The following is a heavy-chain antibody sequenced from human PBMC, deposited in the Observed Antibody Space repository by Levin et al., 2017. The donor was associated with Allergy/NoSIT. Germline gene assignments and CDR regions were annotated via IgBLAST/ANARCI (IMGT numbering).Heavy chain of an antibody. CDR2: IGPDGNKK. Sequence: AGGSLRLSCAASGFIFSNYWTSWLRQAPGKGLEWVAHIGPDGNKKYYVDSVKGRFTISRDNAENSLYMQMNSLRAEDTAVYYCASWASRSPDNYWGQGTLVTVSS. CDR1: GFIFSNYW. D-gene: IGHD5-24*01. V-gene: IGHV3-7*01. CDR3: ASWASRSPDNY. J-gene: IGHJ4*02.